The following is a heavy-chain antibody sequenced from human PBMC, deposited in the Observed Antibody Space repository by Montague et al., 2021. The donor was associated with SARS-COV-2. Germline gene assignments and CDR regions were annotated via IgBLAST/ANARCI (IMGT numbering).Heavy chain of an antibody. V-gene: IGHV2-70*01. Sequence: LELVKPTQTLTLTCTFSGFSLSTSGMCVSWIRQPPGKALEWLALIDWDDDKYYSTSLKTRLTVSKDTSKNQVVLTMTNMDPVDTATYYCARSFSIFGVVIIPAYFDYWGQGTLVTVSS. D-gene: IGHD3-3*01. CDR1: GFSLSTSGMC. CDR2: IDWDDDK. CDR3: ARSFSIFGVVIIPAYFDY. J-gene: IGHJ4*02.